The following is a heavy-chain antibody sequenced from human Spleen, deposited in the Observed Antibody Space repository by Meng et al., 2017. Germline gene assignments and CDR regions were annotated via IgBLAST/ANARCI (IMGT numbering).Heavy chain of an antibody. CDR1: GGSIRSSNW. D-gene: IGHD6-19*01. CDR3: AVFSSGWGPFDC. Sequence: GSGPGLVKPSGTLSLTCAVSGGSIRSSNWWSWVRQPPGRGLEWIGEIYHLGSTNYNPSLKSRVTISVDKSKTQFSLKVTSVTAADTAVYYCAVFSSGWGPFDCWGQGTLVTVSS. J-gene: IGHJ4*01. CDR2: IYHLGST. V-gene: IGHV4-4*02.